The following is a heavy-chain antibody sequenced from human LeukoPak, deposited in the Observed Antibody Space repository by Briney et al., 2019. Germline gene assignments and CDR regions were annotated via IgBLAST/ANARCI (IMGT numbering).Heavy chain of an antibody. CDR3: AKQTDGYNSPFDY. CDR2: ISYDGSNK. D-gene: IGHD5-24*01. CDR1: GFTFSSSG. J-gene: IGHJ4*02. Sequence: PGGSLRLSCAASGFTFSSSGMHWVRQAPGKGLEWVAVISYDGSNKYYADSVKGRFTISRDNSKNTLFLQMNSLRAEDTAVYYCAKQTDGYNSPFDYWGQGTLVTVSS. V-gene: IGHV3-30*18.